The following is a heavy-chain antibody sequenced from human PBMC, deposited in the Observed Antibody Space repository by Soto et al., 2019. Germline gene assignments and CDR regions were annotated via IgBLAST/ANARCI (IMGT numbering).Heavy chain of an antibody. V-gene: IGHV6-1*01. D-gene: IGHD4-17*01. CDR2: TYYRSKWYN. CDR3: ARRTVTDYYYYGMDV. J-gene: IGHJ6*02. CDR1: GDSVSSNSAA. Sequence: QTLSLTCAISGDSVSSNSAAWKGIMHSPSRVLEWLGRTYYRSKWYNDYAVSVKSRITINPDTSKNQFSLQLNSVTPEDTAVYYCARRTVTDYYYYGMDVWGQGTTVTVSS.